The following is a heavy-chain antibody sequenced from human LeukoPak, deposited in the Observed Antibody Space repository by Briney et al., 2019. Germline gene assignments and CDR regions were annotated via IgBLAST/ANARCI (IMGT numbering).Heavy chain of an antibody. V-gene: IGHV3-21*01. D-gene: IGHD2-2*01. CDR1: GFTFSNAW. J-gene: IGHJ4*02. CDR3: ARAGIGGSSTSCDY. CDR2: ISSSSSYI. Sequence: GGSLRLSCAASGFTFSNAWMSWVRQAPGRGLEWVSSISSSSSYIYYADSVKGRFTISRDNAKNSLYLQMNSLRAEDTAVCYCARAGIGGSSTSCDYWGQGTLVTVSS.